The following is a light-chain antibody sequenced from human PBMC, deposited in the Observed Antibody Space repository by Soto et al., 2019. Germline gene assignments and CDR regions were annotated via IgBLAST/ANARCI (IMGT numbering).Light chain of an antibody. CDR3: SSYTRSSKVV. CDR1: SSDVGGYKY. J-gene: IGLJ2*01. CDR2: EVS. Sequence: QSALTQPASVSGSPGQSITISCTGTSSDVGGYKYVSWYQQHPGKAPKLMIYEVSHRPSGVSNRFSGSKSGNTASLTISGLQAEDEADYYCSSYTRSSKVVFGGGTQPTVL. V-gene: IGLV2-14*01.